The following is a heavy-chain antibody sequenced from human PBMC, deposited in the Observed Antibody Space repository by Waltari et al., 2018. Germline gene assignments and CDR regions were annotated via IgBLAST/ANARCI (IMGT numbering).Heavy chain of an antibody. V-gene: IGHV3-74*01. Sequence: EVELVESGGGLVQPGGSLRLSCAGSGFTFSNYWMHWARQVPGKGLVGVSRISGDGRITHYADSVKGRVTISRDNAENTLYLQMNSLTVEDTAVYYCARNYRDYWGQGTLVXVSS. D-gene: IGHD3-16*02. CDR3: ARNYRDY. CDR1: GFTFSNYW. J-gene: IGHJ4*02. CDR2: ISGDGRIT.